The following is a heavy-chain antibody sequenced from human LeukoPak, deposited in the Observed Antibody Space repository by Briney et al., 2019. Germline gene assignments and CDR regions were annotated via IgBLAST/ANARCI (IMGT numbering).Heavy chain of an antibody. CDR2: VYYSGST. J-gene: IGHJ4*02. D-gene: IGHD3-10*01. CDR3: ARHKPTGSYPLEL. Sequence: PSETLSLTCTVSGGSISSYYWSWIRQPPGKGLEWIGYVYYSGSTNYNPSLKSRITISADTSTSQLSLKLSPVTAADTAVYYCARHKPTGSYPLELWGQGTLVTVST. CDR1: GGSISSYY. V-gene: IGHV4-59*08.